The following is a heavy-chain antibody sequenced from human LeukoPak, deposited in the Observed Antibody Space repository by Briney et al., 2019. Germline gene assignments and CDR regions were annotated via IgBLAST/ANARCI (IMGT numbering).Heavy chain of an antibody. D-gene: IGHD3-10*01. CDR2: ISLNGGST. J-gene: IGHJ4*02. CDR3: TANYNY. V-gene: IGHV3-20*04. Sequence: GGSLRLSCEASGFTFDEYGMSWVRQAPGKGLKWVSGISLNGGSTGYADSVKGRFTISRDNAKNTLYLHMNSLRAEDTAVYYCTANYNYWGQGTLVTVSS. CDR1: GFTFDEYG.